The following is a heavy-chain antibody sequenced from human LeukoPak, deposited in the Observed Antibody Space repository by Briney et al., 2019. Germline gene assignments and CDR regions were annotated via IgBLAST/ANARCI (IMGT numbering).Heavy chain of an antibody. CDR1: GFTFTNFW. V-gene: IGHV3-7*03. CDR3: AIAYGLDV. Sequence: GGSLRLSCGASGFTFTNFWMSWVRQAPGKGLEWVANINGDGSDRYYMDSLKGRFTISRDNAKNSLYLQMNSLRVEDTAIYYCAIAYGLDVWGQGTTVTVSS. CDR2: INGDGSDR. J-gene: IGHJ6*02.